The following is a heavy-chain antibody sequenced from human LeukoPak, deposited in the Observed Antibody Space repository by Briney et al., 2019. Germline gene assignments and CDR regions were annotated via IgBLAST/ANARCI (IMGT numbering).Heavy chain of an antibody. D-gene: IGHD6-19*01. CDR2: IYYSGST. CDR1: GGSISSYY. Sequence: SETLSLTCTVSGGSISSYYWSWIRQPPGKGLEWIGYIYYSGSTNYNPSLKSRVTISVDTSKNQFSLKLGSVTAADTAVYYCARISGYSSGWYPSIIDYWGQGTLVTVSS. V-gene: IGHV4-59*01. CDR3: ARISGYSSGWYPSIIDY. J-gene: IGHJ4*02.